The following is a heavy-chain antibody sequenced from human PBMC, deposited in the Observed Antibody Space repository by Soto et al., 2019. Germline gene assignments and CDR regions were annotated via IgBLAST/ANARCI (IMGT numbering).Heavy chain of an antibody. CDR2: ISWDGGST. V-gene: IGHV3-43*01. J-gene: IGHJ6*02. Sequence: PGGSLRLSCAASGFTFDDYTMHWVRQAPGKGLEWVSLISWDGGSTYYADSVKGRFTISRDNSKNSLYLQMNSLRTEDTALYYCAKDTHSEGVGLYYYYGMDVWGQGTTVTVSS. CDR3: AKDTHSEGVGLYYYYGMDV. CDR1: GFTFDDYT.